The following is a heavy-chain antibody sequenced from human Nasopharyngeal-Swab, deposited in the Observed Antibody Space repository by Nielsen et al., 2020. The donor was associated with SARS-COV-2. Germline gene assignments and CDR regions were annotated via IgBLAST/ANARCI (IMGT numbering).Heavy chain of an antibody. V-gene: IGHV3-53*01. CDR2: IYSGGST. D-gene: IGHD6-25*01. Sequence: VRQAPGKGLEWVSVIYSGGSTYYEDSVKCRFTISIDNSKNTLSLQMNSLRAEDTAVYYCSRDRFSGYMDVWGKGTAVTVSS. J-gene: IGHJ6*03. CDR3: SRDRFSGYMDV.